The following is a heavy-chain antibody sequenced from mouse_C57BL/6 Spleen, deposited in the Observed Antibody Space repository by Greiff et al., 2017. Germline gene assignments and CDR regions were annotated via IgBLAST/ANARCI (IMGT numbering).Heavy chain of an antibody. CDR1: GYAFSSYW. CDR2: IYPGDGDT. CDR3: AREGIYYGYDCAMDY. V-gene: IGHV1-80*01. J-gene: IGHJ4*01. Sequence: QVQLQQSGAELVKPGASVKISCKASGYAFSSYWMNWVKQRPGKGLEWIGQIYPGDGDTNYNGKFKGKATLTADKSSSTAYMQLSSLTSEDSAVYFCAREGIYYGYDCAMDYWGQGTSVTVSS. D-gene: IGHD2-2*01.